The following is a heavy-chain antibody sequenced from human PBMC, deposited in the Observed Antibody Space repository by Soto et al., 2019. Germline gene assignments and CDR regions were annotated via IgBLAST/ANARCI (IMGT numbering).Heavy chain of an antibody. CDR1: GGSISSGGYY. CDR2: IYYSGST. D-gene: IGHD5-18*01. V-gene: IGHV4-31*03. J-gene: IGHJ6*02. Sequence: SETLSLTCTVSGGSISSGGYYWGWIRQHPGKGLEWIGYIYYSGSTYYNPSLKSRVTISVDTSKNQFSLKLSSVTAADTAVYYCARDRRGYSYEAGGMDVWGQGTTVTVSS. CDR3: ARDRRGYSYEAGGMDV.